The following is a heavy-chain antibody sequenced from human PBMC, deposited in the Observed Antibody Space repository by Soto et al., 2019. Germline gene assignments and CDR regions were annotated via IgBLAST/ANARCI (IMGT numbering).Heavy chain of an antibody. CDR1: GYTFTAYY. CDR3: AVNGGIDAFDI. V-gene: IGHV1-2*04. J-gene: IGHJ3*02. Sequence: QVQLVQSGAEVKKPGASVKVSCKASGYTFTAYYMHCVRQAPGQGCEWMGWINPNSGDTNYAQKFQDWVTMTRDTCISTAYMDLSRLRSDDTAVYYCAVNGGIDAFDIWGQGTMVSVSS. CDR2: INPNSGDT. D-gene: IGHD4-17*01.